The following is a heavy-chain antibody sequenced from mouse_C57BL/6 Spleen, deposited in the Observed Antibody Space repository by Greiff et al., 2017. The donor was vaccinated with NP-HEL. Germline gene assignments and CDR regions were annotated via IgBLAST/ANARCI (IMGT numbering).Heavy chain of an antibody. CDR1: GYTFTSYW. V-gene: IGHV1-64*01. CDR2: IHPNSGST. CDR3: ARQLRGFAY. Sequence: QVQLQQPGAELVKPGASVKLSCKASGYTFTSYWMHWVKQRPGQGLEWIGMIHPNSGSTNYNEKFKGKATLTVDKSSSTAYMQLSSLTSEDSAVYYCARQLRGFAYWGQGTLVTVSA. J-gene: IGHJ3*01. D-gene: IGHD3-2*02.